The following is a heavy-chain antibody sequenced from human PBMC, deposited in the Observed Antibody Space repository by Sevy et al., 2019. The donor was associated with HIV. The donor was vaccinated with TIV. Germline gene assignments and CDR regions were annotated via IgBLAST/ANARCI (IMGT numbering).Heavy chain of an antibody. D-gene: IGHD1-26*01. Sequence: GESLKISCVASGFTFSSYSMNWVRQAPGKGLEWVSSISSSSSYIYYADSVKGRFTISRDNAKNSLYLQMNSLRAEDTAVYYCARETSIVGATNDAFDIWGQGTMVTVSS. CDR1: GFTFSSYS. CDR3: ARETSIVGATNDAFDI. CDR2: ISSSSSYI. V-gene: IGHV3-21*01. J-gene: IGHJ3*02.